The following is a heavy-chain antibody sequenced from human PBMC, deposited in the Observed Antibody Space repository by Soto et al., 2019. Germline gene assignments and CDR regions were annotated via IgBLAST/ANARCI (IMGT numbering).Heavy chain of an antibody. D-gene: IGHD5-18*01. CDR2: ISSSSSYI. Sequence: EVQLVESGGGLVKPGGSLRLSCAASGFTFSSYSMNWVRQAPGQGLEWVSSISSSSSYIYYADSVKGRFTISRDNAKNSLYLQMNSLRAEDTAVYYCARDQTGYSYGYGLGYWGQGTLVTVSS. CDR3: ARDQTGYSYGYGLGY. CDR1: GFTFSSYS. V-gene: IGHV3-21*01. J-gene: IGHJ4*02.